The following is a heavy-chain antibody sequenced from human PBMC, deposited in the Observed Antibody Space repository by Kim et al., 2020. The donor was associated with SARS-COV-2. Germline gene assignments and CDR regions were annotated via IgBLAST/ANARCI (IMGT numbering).Heavy chain of an antibody. CDR2: IRRKPNNYST. D-gene: IGHD3-9*01. Sequence: GGSLRLSCAASGFTFSGSSMHWVRQASGKGLEWVSRIRRKPNNYSTAYAASVKGRFTITRDDSNNMAYLQMKSQTSADASVSYCTNDILAGNPYWGQG. CDR3: TNDILAGNPY. CDR1: GFTFSGSS. J-gene: IGHJ4*02. V-gene: IGHV3-73*01.